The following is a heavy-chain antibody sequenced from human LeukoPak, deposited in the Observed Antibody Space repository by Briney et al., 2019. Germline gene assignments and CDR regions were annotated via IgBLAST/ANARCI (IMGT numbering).Heavy chain of an antibody. V-gene: IGHV4-59*08. Sequence: SETLSLTCTVSGGSISSSYWSWIRQPPGKGLEWIGYIYYTGSTNYNPSLKSRVTISADTSKNHFSLKLSSVIAADTAVYYCARMYDSSGYYYPFDYWGQGTLVTVSS. CDR2: IYYTGST. D-gene: IGHD3-22*01. J-gene: IGHJ4*02. CDR3: ARMYDSSGYYYPFDY. CDR1: GGSISSSY.